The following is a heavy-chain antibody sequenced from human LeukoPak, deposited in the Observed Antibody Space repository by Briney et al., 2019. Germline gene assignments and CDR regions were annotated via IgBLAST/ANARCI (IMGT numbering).Heavy chain of an antibody. CDR1: GGSFSGYY. V-gene: IGHV4-34*01. CDR2: INHSGST. CDR3: ARGHDIVVVPAAMTHWFDP. Sequence: PSETLSLTCAVYGGSFSGYYWSWIRQPPGKGLEWIGEINHSGSTNYNPSLKSRVTISVDTSKNQFSLKPSSVTAADTAVYYCARGHDIVVVPAAMTHWFDPWGQGTLVTVSS. J-gene: IGHJ5*02. D-gene: IGHD2-2*01.